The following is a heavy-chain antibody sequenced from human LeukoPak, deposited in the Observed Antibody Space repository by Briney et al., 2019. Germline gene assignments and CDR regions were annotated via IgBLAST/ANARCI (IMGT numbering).Heavy chain of an antibody. D-gene: IGHD3-22*01. Sequence: GGSLRLSCAASGFTFSTYAMSWVRQAPGKGLEWVSAISGDGGTIYYADSVKGRFTISRDNSKNTLYLQMNSLRAEDTAVYYCAKEDYYDSSGYYYYWGQGTLVTVSS. CDR3: AKEDYYDSSGYYYY. J-gene: IGHJ4*02. CDR2: ISGDGGTI. V-gene: IGHV3-23*01. CDR1: GFTFSTYA.